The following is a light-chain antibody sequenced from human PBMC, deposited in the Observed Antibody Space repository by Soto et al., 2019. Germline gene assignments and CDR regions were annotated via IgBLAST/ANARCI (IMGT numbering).Light chain of an antibody. Sequence: IVMTQSADSLAVSLGERSTINCNSSQSVLYSSNNKNYLAWYQQKPGQPPKLLIYWASTRESGVPDRFSGSGSGTDFTLTISSLQAEDVAVYYCQKYYSTPINFGQGTRLEIK. V-gene: IGKV4-1*01. CDR1: QSVLYSSNNKNY. CDR2: WAS. J-gene: IGKJ5*01. CDR3: QKYYSTPIN.